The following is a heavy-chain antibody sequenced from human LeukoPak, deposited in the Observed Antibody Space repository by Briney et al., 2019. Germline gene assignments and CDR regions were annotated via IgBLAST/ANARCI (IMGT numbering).Heavy chain of an antibody. CDR2: IYYSGGST. V-gene: IGHV4-39*07. CDR1: GASISGNSYY. J-gene: IGHJ2*01. CDR3: ARRGGRASPGDL. Sequence: SETLSLTCAVSGASISGNSYYWGWIRQPPGQGLEWIGSIYYSGGSTHYNPSLKSRVTISVDTSKNQFSLKLSSVTAADTAVYYCARRGGRASPGDLWGRGTLVTVSS. D-gene: IGHD3-10*01.